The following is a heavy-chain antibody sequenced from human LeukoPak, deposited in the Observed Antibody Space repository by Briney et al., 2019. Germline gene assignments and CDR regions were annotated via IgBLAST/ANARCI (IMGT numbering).Heavy chain of an antibody. CDR3: ARDPWAYCGGDCYPHFDY. CDR2: IWYDGSNS. Sequence: GGSLRLSCAASGFTFSSYGLYWVRQAPGKGLEWVALIWYDGSNSYYADSVKGRFTISRDNSKNTLYLQMNSLRVEDTAVYYCARDPWAYCGGDCYPHFDYWGQGTLVTVSS. D-gene: IGHD2-21*02. V-gene: IGHV3-33*08. J-gene: IGHJ4*02. CDR1: GFTFSSYG.